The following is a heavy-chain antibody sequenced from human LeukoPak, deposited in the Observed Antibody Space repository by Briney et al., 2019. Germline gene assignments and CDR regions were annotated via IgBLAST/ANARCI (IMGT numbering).Heavy chain of an antibody. V-gene: IGHV3-48*03. Sequence: GGSLRLSCAASGFTFSSYEMNWVRQAPGKGLEWVSYISSSGSTIYYADSVKGRFTISRDNAKNTLYLQMNSLRAEDTAVYYCARSGRYFGYYGMDVWGQGTTVTVSS. D-gene: IGHD1-26*01. CDR1: GFTFSSYE. CDR3: ARSGRYFGYYGMDV. CDR2: ISSSGSTI. J-gene: IGHJ6*02.